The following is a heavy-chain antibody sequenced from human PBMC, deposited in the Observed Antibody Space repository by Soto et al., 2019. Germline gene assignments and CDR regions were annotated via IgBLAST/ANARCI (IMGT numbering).Heavy chain of an antibody. Sequence: ETRARRGARSGGSVSRHSRSWVRQKPGKGLEGIWEIHHDGITNYNPSLKSRVTISGDTSKSQFSLELTSLTAADTAVYYCATYDVGTIIQDYWAQGTLVTVSS. V-gene: IGHV4-34*01. CDR3: ATYDVGTIIQDY. CDR1: GGSVSRHS. D-gene: IGHD7-27*01. CDR2: IHHDGIT. J-gene: IGHJ4*02.